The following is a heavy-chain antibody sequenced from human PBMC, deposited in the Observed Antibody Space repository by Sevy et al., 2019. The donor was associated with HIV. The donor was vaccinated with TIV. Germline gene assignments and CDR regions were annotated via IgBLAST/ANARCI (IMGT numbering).Heavy chain of an antibody. CDR3: ARGYDFWSGSDYYYYYYGMDV. Sequence: GGSLRLSCAASGFTFSSYAMHWVRQAPGKGLEYVSAISSNGGSTYYANSVKGRFTISRDNSKNTRYLQMGSLRAEDMAVYYCARGYDFWSGSDYYYYYYGMDVWGQGTTVTVSS. D-gene: IGHD3-3*01. J-gene: IGHJ6*02. CDR2: ISSNGGST. CDR1: GFTFSSYA. V-gene: IGHV3-64*01.